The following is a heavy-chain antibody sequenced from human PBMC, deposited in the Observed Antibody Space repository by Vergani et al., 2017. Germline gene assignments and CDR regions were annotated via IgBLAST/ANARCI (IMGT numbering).Heavy chain of an antibody. Sequence: QVQLVQSGAEVKKPGASVKVSCKASGYTFTSYYMHWVRQAPGQGLEWMGIINPSGGSTSYAQKFQGRVTMTRDKSTSTVYMELSSLRSEDTAVYYCARTMGYVSSWYGSDWFDPWGQGTLVTVSS. CDR3: ARTMGYVSSWYGSDWFDP. CDR2: INPSGGST. D-gene: IGHD6-13*01. J-gene: IGHJ5*02. CDR1: GYTFTSYY. V-gene: IGHV1-46*03.